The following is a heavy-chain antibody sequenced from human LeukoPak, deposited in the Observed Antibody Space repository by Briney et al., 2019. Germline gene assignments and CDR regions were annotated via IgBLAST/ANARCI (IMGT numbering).Heavy chain of an antibody. D-gene: IGHD7-27*01. J-gene: IGHJ4*02. V-gene: IGHV1-69*13. CDR3: ASNPPRTGDFNS. Sequence: GASVTVSCKASGGTFSSYAISWVRQAPGQGLEWMGGIIPIFGTANYAQKFQGRVTITADESTSTAYMELSSLRSEDTAVYYCASNPPRTGDFNSWGQGALVTVSS. CDR1: GGTFSSYA. CDR2: IIPIFGTA.